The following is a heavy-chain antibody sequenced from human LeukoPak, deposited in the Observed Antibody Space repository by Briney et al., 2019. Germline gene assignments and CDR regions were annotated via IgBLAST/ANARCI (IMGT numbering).Heavy chain of an antibody. CDR3: AKGLRITIFGEVDY. V-gene: IGHV3-30*18. Sequence: PGRSLRLSCAASGFTFSRYGMHWVRQAPGNGLEWVAVISYDGSNKYYADSVKGRFTISRDNSKNTLYLQMNSLRAEDTAVYYCAKGLRITIFGEVDYWGQGTLVTVSS. CDR2: ISYDGSNK. J-gene: IGHJ4*02. D-gene: IGHD3-3*01. CDR1: GFTFSRYG.